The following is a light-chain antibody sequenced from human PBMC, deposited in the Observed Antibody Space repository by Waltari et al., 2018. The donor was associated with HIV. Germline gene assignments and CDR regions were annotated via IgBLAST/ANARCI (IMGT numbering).Light chain of an antibody. CDR3: QQSYSGLT. V-gene: IGKV1-39*01. CDR1: QTISTY. J-gene: IGKJ3*01. CDR2: AAS. Sequence: DIQMTQSPSSLSASLGARVIITCRSSQTISTYVNWYPHKPGRAPNLLIYAASTLHDGVASRCSGSGSGTEFNLTINSLQVEDFAVYYCQQSYSGLTFGPGTKVDV.